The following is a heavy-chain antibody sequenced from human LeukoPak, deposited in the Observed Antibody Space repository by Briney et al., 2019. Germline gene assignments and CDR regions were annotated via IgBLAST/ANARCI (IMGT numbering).Heavy chain of an antibody. CDR3: ATQLPITMIVVVITQFDY. CDR1: GYTFTSYY. CDR2: INPSGGST. D-gene: IGHD3-22*01. J-gene: IGHJ4*02. V-gene: IGHV1-46*01. Sequence: GASVKVSCKASGYTFTSYYMHWVRQAPGQGLEWMGIINPSGGSTSYAQKFQGRVTMTRDTSTSTVYMELSSLRSEDTAVYYCATQLPITMIVVVITQFDYWGQGTLVTVSS.